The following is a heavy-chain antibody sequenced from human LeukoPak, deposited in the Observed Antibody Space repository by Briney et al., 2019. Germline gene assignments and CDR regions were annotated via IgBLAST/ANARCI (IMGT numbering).Heavy chain of an antibody. Sequence: ETLSLTCTVSGGSISSSSYYWGWIRQPPGKGLEWVSAISGSGGSTYYADSVKGRFTISRDNSKNTLFLQMNSLRAEDTAVYYCAKDSCSSTSCCIDYWGQGTLVTVSS. J-gene: IGHJ4*02. D-gene: IGHD2-2*01. CDR1: GGSISSSSYY. CDR3: AKDSCSSTSCCIDY. CDR2: ISGSGGST. V-gene: IGHV3-23*01.